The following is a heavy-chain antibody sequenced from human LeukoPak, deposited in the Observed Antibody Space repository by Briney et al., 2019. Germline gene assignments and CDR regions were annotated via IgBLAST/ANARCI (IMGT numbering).Heavy chain of an antibody. J-gene: IGHJ3*01. CDR3: AKAFRIVGIGNPDDAFDV. Sequence: GGSLRLSCAASGFTFNKYAMNWVRQPPGKGLEWVSSIAGTGGSTYYADSVKGRFTLSRDNSENTLYLQLNSLRAEDSGIYYCAKAFRIVGIGNPDDAFDVWGQGTVVTVS. CDR2: IAGTGGST. V-gene: IGHV3-23*01. D-gene: IGHD1-26*01. CDR1: GFTFNKYA.